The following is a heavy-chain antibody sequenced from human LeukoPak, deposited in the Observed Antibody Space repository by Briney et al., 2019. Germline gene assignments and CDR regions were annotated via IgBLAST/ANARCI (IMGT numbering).Heavy chain of an antibody. D-gene: IGHD2-21*02. CDR1: GYSFTSYW. J-gene: IGHJ4*02. V-gene: IGHV5-51*01. CDR3: ARSSLAYCGGDCYSGFYY. Sequence: GESLKISCKGSGYSFTSYWIGWVRQMPGKGLEWMGIIYPGDSDTRYSTSFQGQVTISADKSISTAYLQWSSLKASDTAMYYCARSSLAYCGGDCYSGFYYWGQGTLVTVSS. CDR2: IYPGDSDT.